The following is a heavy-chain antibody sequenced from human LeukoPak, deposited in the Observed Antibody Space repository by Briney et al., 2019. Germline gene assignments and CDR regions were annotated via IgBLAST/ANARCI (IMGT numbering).Heavy chain of an antibody. CDR2: IYYSGST. D-gene: IGHD6-13*01. V-gene: IGHV4-59*01. J-gene: IGHJ4*02. CDR3: ARISTSSWYVVY. Sequence: SETLSLTCTVSGGSISSYYWSWIRQPPGKGLEWIGYIYYSGSTNYNPSLKSRVTISVDTSKNQFSLKLSSVTAADTAVYYCARISTSSWYVVYWGQGTLVTVSS. CDR1: GGSISSYY.